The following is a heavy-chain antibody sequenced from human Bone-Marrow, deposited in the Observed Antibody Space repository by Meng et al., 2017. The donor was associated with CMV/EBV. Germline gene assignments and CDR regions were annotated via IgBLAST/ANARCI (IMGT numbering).Heavy chain of an antibody. J-gene: IGHJ6*02. Sequence: SETLSLTCTVSGGSISSYYWTWIRQPPGKGLEWIGNIYYSGSTNYNSSLKSRVTISVDTSKNQFSLQLSSVTAADTAVYYCARELSGFGEFGLDVWGQGTTVTVSS. D-gene: IGHD3-10*01. CDR3: ARELSGFGEFGLDV. CDR1: GGSISSYY. CDR2: IYYSGST. V-gene: IGHV4-59*01.